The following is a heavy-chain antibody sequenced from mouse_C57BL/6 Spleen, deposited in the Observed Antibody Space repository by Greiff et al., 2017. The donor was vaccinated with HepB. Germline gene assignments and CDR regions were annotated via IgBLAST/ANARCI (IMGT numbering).Heavy chain of an antibody. CDR2: INPSSGYT. CDR1: GYTFTSYT. D-gene: IGHD4-1*02. J-gene: IGHJ2*01. V-gene: IGHV1-4*01. Sequence: VKLVESGAELARPGASVKMSCKASGYTFTSYTMHWVKLRPGQGLEWIGYINPSSGYTKYNQKFKDKATLTADKSSSTAYMQLSSLTSEDTAVYYCARSNFLDYWGQGTTLTVSS. CDR3: ARSNFLDY.